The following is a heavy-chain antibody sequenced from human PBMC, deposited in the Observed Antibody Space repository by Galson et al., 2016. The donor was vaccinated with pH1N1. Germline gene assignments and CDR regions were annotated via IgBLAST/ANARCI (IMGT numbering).Heavy chain of an antibody. D-gene: IGHD2/OR15-2a*01. J-gene: IGHJ4*02. CDR1: GYNFDRYW. CDR2: IYPGDSDT. Sequence: QSGAEVKKPGESLKISCKGSGYNFDRYWIGWVRQMPGKGLEWMGIIYPGDSDTRYGPSFQGQVSISADKSISTAYLQWSSLKASDPAMYYCARQEFSDYWGQGTLVIVSS. CDR3: ARQEFSDY. V-gene: IGHV5-51*01.